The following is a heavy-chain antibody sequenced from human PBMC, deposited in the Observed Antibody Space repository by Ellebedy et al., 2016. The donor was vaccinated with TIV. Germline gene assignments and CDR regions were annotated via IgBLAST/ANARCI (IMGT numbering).Heavy chain of an antibody. CDR1: GDTFTSYG. D-gene: IGHD3-22*01. V-gene: IGHV1-18*01. Sequence: AASVKVSSKASGDTFTSYGISWVRQPPGQGLQWMGWISAYNGNTNYAQKLQGRVTMTTDTSTITAYMELRSLRSDDTAVYYCARGGQPRYYDSSGAPEYFQHWGQGTLVTVSS. CDR3: ARGGQPRYYDSSGAPEYFQH. J-gene: IGHJ1*01. CDR2: ISAYNGNT.